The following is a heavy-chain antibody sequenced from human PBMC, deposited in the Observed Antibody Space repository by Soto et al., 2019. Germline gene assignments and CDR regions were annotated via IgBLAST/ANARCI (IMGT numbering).Heavy chain of an antibody. Sequence: QVQLVQSGAEVKKPGSSVKVSCKASGGTFSSYAISWVRQAPGQGLEWMGGIIPIFGTANYAQKFQGRVMITADDSANTAYMELSSLRAEDTAVYYCARSITLVRGRLDYWGQGPLVTVSS. CDR1: GGTFSSYA. CDR2: IIPIFGTA. J-gene: IGHJ4*02. D-gene: IGHD3-10*01. CDR3: ARSITLVRGRLDY. V-gene: IGHV1-69*12.